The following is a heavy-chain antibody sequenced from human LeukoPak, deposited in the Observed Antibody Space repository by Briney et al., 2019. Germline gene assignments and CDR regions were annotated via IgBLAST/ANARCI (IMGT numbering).Heavy chain of an antibody. J-gene: IGHJ4*02. CDR3: ASSAAVVDYFDY. D-gene: IGHD6-19*01. CDR1: GGSISSYY. CDR2: IYYSGST. Sequence: SETLSLTCTVSGGSISSYYWSWLRQSPGKGLEWIGYIYYSGSTNYNPSLKSRVTISVDTSKNQFSLKLSSVTAADTAVYYCASSAAVVDYFDYWGQGTLVTVSS. V-gene: IGHV4-59*01.